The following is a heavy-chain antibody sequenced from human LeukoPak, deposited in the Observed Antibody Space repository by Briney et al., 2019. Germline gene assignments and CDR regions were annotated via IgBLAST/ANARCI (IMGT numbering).Heavy chain of an antibody. J-gene: IGHJ4*02. CDR2: VHYSGST. D-gene: IGHD3/OR15-3a*01. Sequence: SETLSLTCSVSGGSISSSSYFWGWIRQPPGKGLEWIASVHYSGSTYQNPSLKSRLTISIDTSKNQFSLRLTSVTAADTAVYYCARQTGSGLFILPGGQGTLVTVSS. V-gene: IGHV4-39*01. CDR1: GGSISSSSYF. CDR3: ARQTGSGLFILP.